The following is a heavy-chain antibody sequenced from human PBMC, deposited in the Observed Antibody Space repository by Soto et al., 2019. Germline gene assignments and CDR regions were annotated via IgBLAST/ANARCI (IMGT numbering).Heavy chain of an antibody. CDR2: ISSRSSYI. J-gene: IGHJ6*04. Sequence: GGSLRLSCATSGFAFNTYEMNWVRQAPGKGLEWVSSISSRSSYIDYADSVKGRFTISRDNDKNSLYLQMNSLRAEDTAVYYCARADRHFDFWGRGTTVTVSS. CDR3: ARADRHFDF. D-gene: IGHD3-9*01. V-gene: IGHV3-21*01. CDR1: GFAFNTYE.